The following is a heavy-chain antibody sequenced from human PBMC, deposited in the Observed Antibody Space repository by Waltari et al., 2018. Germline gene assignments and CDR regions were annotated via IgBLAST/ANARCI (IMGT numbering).Heavy chain of an antibody. CDR3: ARLWFGELYRDY. CDR1: GFTFSSYW. D-gene: IGHD3-10*01. J-gene: IGHJ4*02. Sequence: SGGGLVQPGGSLRLSCAASGFTFSSYWMSWVRQAPGMGLEWVANIKQGGSEKYYVDSVKGRFTISRDNAKNSLYLQMNSLRAEDTAVYYCARLWFGELYRDYWGQGTLVTVSS. V-gene: IGHV3-7*03. CDR2: IKQGGSEK.